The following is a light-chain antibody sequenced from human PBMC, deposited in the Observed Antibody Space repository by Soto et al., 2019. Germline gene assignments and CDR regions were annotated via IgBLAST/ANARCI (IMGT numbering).Light chain of an antibody. CDR3: CSYAGRGV. V-gene: IGLV2-23*01. CDR2: EGS. Sequence: QSVLTQPASVSGSPGQSITISCTGTSSDVGSYNLVSWYQQHPGKAPKLMIYEGSKRPSGVSNRFSGSKSGNTASLTISGLQAEDEADYYCCSYAGRGVFGTGTQLTVL. J-gene: IGLJ1*01. CDR1: SSDVGSYNL.